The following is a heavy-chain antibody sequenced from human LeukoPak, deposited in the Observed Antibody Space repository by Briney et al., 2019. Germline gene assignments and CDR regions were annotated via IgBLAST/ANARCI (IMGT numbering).Heavy chain of an antibody. J-gene: IGHJ4*02. CDR1: GYTFTGYY. Sequence: ASVKVSCKXSGYTFTGYYMHWVRQSPGQGLEWMGWINPNSGGTNYAQKFQGRVTMTRDTSISTAYMELSRLRSDDTAVYYCAREGFHDGGNSQPLYYFDYWGQGTLVTVSS. CDR3: AREGFHDGGNSQPLYYFDY. D-gene: IGHD4-23*01. CDR2: INPNSGGT. V-gene: IGHV1-2*02.